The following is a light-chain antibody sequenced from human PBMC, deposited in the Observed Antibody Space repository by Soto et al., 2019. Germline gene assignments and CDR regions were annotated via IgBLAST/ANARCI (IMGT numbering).Light chain of an antibody. Sequence: EIVMTQSPATLSVSPGERATLPCRASQYVSSFLAWYQQKAGQAPRLLIYDASHRATGIPARFSGSGSGTDFTLTINSLEPEDFALYYCQQRYNWPPTFGQGTKVDIK. CDR3: QQRYNWPPT. V-gene: IGKV3-11*01. CDR1: QYVSSF. CDR2: DAS. J-gene: IGKJ1*01.